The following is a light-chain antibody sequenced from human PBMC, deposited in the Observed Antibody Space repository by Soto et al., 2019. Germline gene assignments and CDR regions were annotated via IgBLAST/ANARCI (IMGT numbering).Light chain of an antibody. V-gene: IGLV2-14*01. Sequence: QSALTQPASVSGSPGQSITISCTGTSSDVGGYNYVSWYQQHPGKAPKLMIYDVXNRPSGVSNRFSXSXSGNTASLTXSGLXAEDEADYYCSSYTSSSTLVVFGGGTKLTVL. J-gene: IGLJ2*01. CDR1: SSDVGGYNY. CDR2: DVX. CDR3: SSYTSSSTLVV.